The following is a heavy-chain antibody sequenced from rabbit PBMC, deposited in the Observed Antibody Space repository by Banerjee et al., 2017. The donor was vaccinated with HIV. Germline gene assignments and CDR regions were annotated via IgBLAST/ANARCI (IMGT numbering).Heavy chain of an antibody. V-gene: IGHV1S45*01. D-gene: IGHD7-1*01. CDR3: ARNYGTGSYDL. CDR1: GFSFSSSDW. Sequence: QEQLEESGGGLVQPEGSLTLTCTASGFSFSSSDWICWVRQAPGKGLEWIGYIDPVFGSTYYASWVNGRFTISSHNAQNTLYLQLNSLTAADTATYFCARNYGTGSYDLWGQGTLVTVS. CDR2: IDPVFGST. J-gene: IGHJ3*01.